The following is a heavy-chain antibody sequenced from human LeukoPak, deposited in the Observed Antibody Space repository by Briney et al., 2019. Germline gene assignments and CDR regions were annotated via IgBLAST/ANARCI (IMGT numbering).Heavy chain of an antibody. V-gene: IGHV3-23*01. D-gene: IGHD3-10*01. Sequence: GGALRLSCSASAFTFSSYDTSWLRHAPGKGLEWVSSISGSGVSTFYADSGEGRLTISRDNSRKTLLLQVNSLKAVDTAVFNCGKVRYLKAWYGAIDYWGQGTLVTVSS. CDR1: AFTFSSYD. CDR2: ISGSGVST. CDR3: GKVRYLKAWYGAIDY. J-gene: IGHJ4*02.